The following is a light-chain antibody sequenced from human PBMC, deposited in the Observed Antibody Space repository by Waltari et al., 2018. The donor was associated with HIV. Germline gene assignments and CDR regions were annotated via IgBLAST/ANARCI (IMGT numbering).Light chain of an antibody. V-gene: IGKV4-1*01. CDR1: QSLLYGSNNKNR. CDR2: WAS. J-gene: IGKJ4*01. CDR3: QQFSLSPPLT. Sequence: DIVMTQSPDSLSVSLGERATINCKSSQSLLYGSNNKNRLAWCQQRPGQPPKLLISWASTRESGVPDRFSGSGSGTDFTLTINSLQAEDVAVYYCQQFSLSPPLTFGGGTKVEIK.